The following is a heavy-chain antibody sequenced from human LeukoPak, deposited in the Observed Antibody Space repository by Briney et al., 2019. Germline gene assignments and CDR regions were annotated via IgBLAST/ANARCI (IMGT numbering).Heavy chain of an antibody. V-gene: IGHV4-59*12. D-gene: IGHD3-10*01. CDR1: GGSISSYY. CDR3: AKSNGYGLVDI. CDR2: IYYSGRT. Sequence: SETLSLTCTVSGGSISSYYWSWIRQPPGKGLEWIGYIYYSGRTNYNPSLKSRVSMSVDTSRNQFSLKLNSVTAADTAVYYCAKSNGYGLVDIWGQGTMVTVSS. J-gene: IGHJ3*02.